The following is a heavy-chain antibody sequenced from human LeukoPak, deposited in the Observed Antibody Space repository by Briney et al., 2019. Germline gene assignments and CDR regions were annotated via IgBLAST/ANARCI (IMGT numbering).Heavy chain of an antibody. CDR1: GYTFTSYY. CDR2: INPSGGST. V-gene: IGHV1-46*01. CDR3: ARELPLAAAGTFNYYYYYMDV. D-gene: IGHD6-13*01. Sequence: ASAKVSCKASGYTFTSYYMHWVRQAPGQGLEWMGIINPSGGSTSYAQKFQGRVTMTRDMSTSTVYMELSSLRSEDTAVYYCARELPLAAAGTFNYYYYYMDVWGKGTTVTVSS. J-gene: IGHJ6*03.